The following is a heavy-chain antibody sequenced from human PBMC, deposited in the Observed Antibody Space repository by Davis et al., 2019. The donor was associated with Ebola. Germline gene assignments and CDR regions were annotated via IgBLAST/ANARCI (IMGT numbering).Heavy chain of an antibody. CDR1: GYTFTGYY. J-gene: IGHJ6*02. D-gene: IGHD5-12*01. V-gene: IGHV1-46*01. CDR2: INPSGGST. CDR3: ASQPKAEATIYYYYGMDV. Sequence: AASVKVSCKASGYTFTGYYMHWVRQAPGQGLEWMGIINPSGGSTSYAQKFQGRVTMTRDTSTSTVYMELSSLRSEDTAVYYCASQPKAEATIYYYYGMDVWGQGTTVTVSS.